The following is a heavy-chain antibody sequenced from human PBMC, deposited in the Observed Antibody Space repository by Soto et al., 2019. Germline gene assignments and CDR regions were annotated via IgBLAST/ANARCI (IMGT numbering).Heavy chain of an antibody. D-gene: IGHD2-8*01. V-gene: IGHV1-18*01. CDR1: GYTFTRYG. J-gene: IGHJ4*02. CDR2: ISAYNGNT. Sequence: QVQLVQSGAEVKKPGASVKVSCKASGYTFTRYGISWVRQAPGQGLEWMGWISAYNGNTNYAQKLQGRVTMTTDTSTSTAYMELRSLRSDDTAVYYCARDARATTIVLMVYATWSDYCGQGTLVTVSS. CDR3: ARDARATTIVLMVYATWSDY.